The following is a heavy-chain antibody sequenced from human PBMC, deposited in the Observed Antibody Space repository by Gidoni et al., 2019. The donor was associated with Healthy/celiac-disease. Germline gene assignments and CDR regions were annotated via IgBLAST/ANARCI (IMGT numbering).Heavy chain of an antibody. D-gene: IGHD2-2*01. V-gene: IGHV4-39*01. CDR3: AVPAATFDY. Sequence: CISSSSYYWGWIRQPPGKGLEWIGSIYYSGSTYYNPSLKSRVTISVDTSKNQVSLKLSSVTAADTAVYYCAVPAATFDYWGQGTLVTVSS. J-gene: IGHJ4*02. CDR1: CISSSSYY. CDR2: IYYSGST.